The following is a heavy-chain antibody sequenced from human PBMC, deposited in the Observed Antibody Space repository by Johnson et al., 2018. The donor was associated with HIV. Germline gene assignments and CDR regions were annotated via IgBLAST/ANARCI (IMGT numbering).Heavy chain of an antibody. CDR1: GFTFSDYY. D-gene: IGHD3-10*01. CDR3: ARAPEVRGVDAFDV. Sequence: QVQLVESGGGLVNPGGSLRISCAAFGFTFSDYYMSWVRQAPGKGLEWVSYITSSGSTVYYADSVKGRFTISRDNTKNYLYLQLNILSAEDTALYYCARAPEVRGVDAFDVWGQGTVVVVSS. V-gene: IGHV3-11*04. CDR2: ITSSGSTV. J-gene: IGHJ3*01.